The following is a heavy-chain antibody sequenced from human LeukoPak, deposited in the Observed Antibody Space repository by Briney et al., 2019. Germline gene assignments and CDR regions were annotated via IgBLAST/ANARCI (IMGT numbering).Heavy chain of an antibody. Sequence: GASVKVSCKASGGTFSSYAISWVRQAPGQGLEWMGGIIPIFGTANYAQKFQGRVTITADGSTSTAYMELSSLRPEDTAVYYCARGLGITGTAVDYWGQGTLVTVSS. CDR1: GGTFSSYA. CDR2: IIPIFGTA. V-gene: IGHV1-69*13. D-gene: IGHD1-7*01. J-gene: IGHJ4*02. CDR3: ARGLGITGTAVDY.